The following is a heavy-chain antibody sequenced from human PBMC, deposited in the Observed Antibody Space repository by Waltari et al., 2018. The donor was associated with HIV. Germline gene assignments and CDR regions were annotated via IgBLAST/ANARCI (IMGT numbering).Heavy chain of an antibody. V-gene: IGHV3-23*01. CDR2: IDGSGTKS. CDR1: GFAFVSYA. D-gene: IGHD3-22*01. CDR3: AKAFYEDTAYYYDF. J-gene: IGHJ4*02. Sequence: EVQLMESGGGLVQPGGSRRLSFAASGFAFVSYAITWVRQSPERGLEWVAAIDGSGTKSFYADSVKGRFTLSRDNSKNTVFLQMNSLRAADTAIYYCAKAFYEDTAYYYDFWGRGTRVTVSS.